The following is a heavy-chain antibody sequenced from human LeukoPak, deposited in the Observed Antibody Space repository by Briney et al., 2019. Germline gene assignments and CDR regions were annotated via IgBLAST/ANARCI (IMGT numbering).Heavy chain of an antibody. V-gene: IGHV4-61*02. Sequence: SETPSLICTVSGGSISSGSYYWSWIRQPAGKGLEWIGRIYTSGSTNYNPSLNSRVTISVDTSKNQFSPTLSSVTAADTAVYYCATQGSGYSSGWFSEGYFYYYYYMDVWGKGTTVTVSS. CDR1: GGSISSGSYY. CDR3: ATQGSGYSSGWFSEGYFYYYYYMDV. J-gene: IGHJ6*03. CDR2: IYTSGST. D-gene: IGHD6-19*01.